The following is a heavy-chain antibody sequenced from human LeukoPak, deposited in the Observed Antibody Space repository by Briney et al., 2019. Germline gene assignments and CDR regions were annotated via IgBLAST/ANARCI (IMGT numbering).Heavy chain of an antibody. D-gene: IGHD6-13*01. CDR3: AKDGGGPYSSSWNFDY. V-gene: IGHV3-30*02. CDR1: GFTFSSYG. CDR2: IRYDGSNK. J-gene: IGHJ4*02. Sequence: TGGSLRLSCAASGFTFSSYGMHWVRQAPGKGLEWVAFIRYDGSNKYYADSVKVRFTISRDNSKNTLYLQMNSLRAEDTAVYYCAKDGGGPYSSSWNFDYWGQGTLVTVSS.